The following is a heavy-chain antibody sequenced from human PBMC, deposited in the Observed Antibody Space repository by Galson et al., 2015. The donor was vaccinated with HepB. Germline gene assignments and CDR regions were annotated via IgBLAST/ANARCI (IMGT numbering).Heavy chain of an antibody. CDR3: TREQELDLDY. CDR1: GDSVSSNSAA. D-gene: IGHD1-1*01. V-gene: IGHV6-1*01. Sequence: CAISGDSVSSNSAAWNWIRQSPLRGLEWLGRTYYRSKWYNDYAVSVKSRITINADASQNQFSLHLNSVTPEDTAVYYCTREQELDLDYWGQGTLVTVSS. CDR2: TYYRSKWYN. J-gene: IGHJ4*02.